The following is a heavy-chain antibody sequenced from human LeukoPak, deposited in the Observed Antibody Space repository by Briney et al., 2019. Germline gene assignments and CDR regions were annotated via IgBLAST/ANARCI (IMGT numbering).Heavy chain of an antibody. J-gene: IGHJ5*01. V-gene: IGHV1-2*02. CDR3: ARLYGSPEVIDS. Sequence: ASVKVSCKTSGYTFTDYYMHWVRQAPGQGLEWMGWINPNNGGTKYAPKFQGRVTMTRDTSISTVYMELSSLRSDDTAGYYCARLYGSPEVIDSWGQEPWSPSPQ. CDR2: INPNNGGT. D-gene: IGHD6-13*01. CDR1: GYTFTDYY.